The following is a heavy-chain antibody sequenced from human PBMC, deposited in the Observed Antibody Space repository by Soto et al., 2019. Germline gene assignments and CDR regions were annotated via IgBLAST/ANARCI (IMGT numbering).Heavy chain of an antibody. CDR3: AKYCGGDCRHFDD. J-gene: IGHJ4*02. Sequence: QVQLVQSGAEVKKPGSSVKLSCKASGYNFIAYYIYWVRQAPGQGHEWMGMINPSSGATNYAQKFQGSVTVSRDTSTSTAYLELSSRRSEDASVYYCAKYCGGDCRHFDDWGQGTLVTVST. D-gene: IGHD2-21*02. CDR2: INPSSGAT. CDR1: GYNFIAYY. V-gene: IGHV1-46*01.